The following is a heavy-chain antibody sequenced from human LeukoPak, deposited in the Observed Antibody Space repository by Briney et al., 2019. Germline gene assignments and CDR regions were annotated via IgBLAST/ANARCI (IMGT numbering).Heavy chain of an antibody. Sequence: GGSLRLSCAASGFTFSSYAMSWVRQAPGKGLEWVSAISGSGGSTYYADSVKGRFTISRDNSKNTLYLQMNSLRAEDTAIYYCAKVPRGAGTPSGYWGQGTLVTVSS. V-gene: IGHV3-23*01. CDR3: AKVPRGAGTPSGY. D-gene: IGHD3-3*01. CDR1: GFTFSSYA. J-gene: IGHJ4*02. CDR2: ISGSGGST.